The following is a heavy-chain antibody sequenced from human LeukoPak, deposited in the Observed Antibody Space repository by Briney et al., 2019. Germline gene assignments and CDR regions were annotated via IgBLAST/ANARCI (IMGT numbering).Heavy chain of an antibody. CDR1: GGSISSYY. CDR2: IYYTGSTT. CDR3: ARHLSVAATGIDH. J-gene: IGHJ4*02. D-gene: IGHD6-19*01. V-gene: IGHV4-59*08. Sequence: SETLSLTCTVSGGSISSYYWSWIRHPPGKGLEWIGYIYYTGSTTNYNPPLKSRVTISVDTSKNQFSLNLSSVTAADTAVYYCARHLSVAATGIDHWGQGTLVTVSS.